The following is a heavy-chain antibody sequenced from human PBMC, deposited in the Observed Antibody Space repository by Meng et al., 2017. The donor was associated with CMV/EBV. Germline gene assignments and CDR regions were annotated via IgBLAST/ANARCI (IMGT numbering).Heavy chain of an antibody. Sequence: ASVKVSCKASGYTFTSYDINWVRQATGQGLVWMGWMNPNSGNTGYAQKFQGRVTMTRNTSISTAYMELSSLGSEDTAVYYCARGPVVVVPAATRYYYYGMDVWGQGTTVTVSS. CDR3: ARGPVVVVPAATRYYYYGMDV. V-gene: IGHV1-8*01. J-gene: IGHJ6*02. CDR1: GYTFTSYD. CDR2: MNPNSGNT. D-gene: IGHD2-2*01.